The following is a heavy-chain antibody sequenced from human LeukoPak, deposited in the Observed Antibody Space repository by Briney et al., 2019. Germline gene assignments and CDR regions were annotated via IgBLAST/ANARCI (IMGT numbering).Heavy chain of an antibody. Sequence: GASVKVSCKASGGTFSSYAISWVRQAPGQGLEWMGGIVPIFGTANYAQKFQGRVTITADESTSTAYMELSSLRSEDTAVYYCASNPTVTPYYYYYGMDVWGQGTTVTVSS. V-gene: IGHV1-69*13. J-gene: IGHJ6*02. CDR2: IVPIFGTA. CDR3: ASNPTVTPYYYYYGMDV. CDR1: GGTFSSYA. D-gene: IGHD4-11*01.